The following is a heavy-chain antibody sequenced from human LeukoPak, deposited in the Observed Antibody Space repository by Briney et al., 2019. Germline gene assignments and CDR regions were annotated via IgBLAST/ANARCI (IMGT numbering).Heavy chain of an antibody. CDR3: ANRRTQRGSYSGNYFQH. D-gene: IGHD1-26*01. CDR2: IKSKTDGGTT. CDR1: GFTFSNAW. V-gene: IGHV3-15*01. Sequence: GGSLRLSCAASGFTFSNAWMSWVRQAPGKGLEWVGRIKSKTDGGTTDYAAPVKGRFTISRDDSKNTLYLQMNSLRAEDTAVYYCANRRTQRGSYSGNYFQHWGQGTLVTVSS. J-gene: IGHJ1*01.